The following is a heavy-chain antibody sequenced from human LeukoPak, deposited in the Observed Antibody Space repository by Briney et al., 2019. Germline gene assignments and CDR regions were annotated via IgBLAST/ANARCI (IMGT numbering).Heavy chain of an antibody. Sequence: ASVKVPCKASGYTFTSYAMHWVRQAPGQRLEWMGWINAGNGNTKYSQKFQGRVTITRDTSASTAYMELSSLRSEDTAVYYCAREGFLEWLLYRYYFDYWGQGTLVTVSS. D-gene: IGHD3-3*01. J-gene: IGHJ4*02. CDR1: GYTFTSYA. CDR3: AREGFLEWLLYRYYFDY. CDR2: INAGNGNT. V-gene: IGHV1-3*01.